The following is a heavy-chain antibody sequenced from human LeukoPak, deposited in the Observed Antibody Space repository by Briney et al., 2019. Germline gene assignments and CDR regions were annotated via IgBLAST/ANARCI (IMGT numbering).Heavy chain of an antibody. V-gene: IGHV3-23*01. CDR1: GFTFNNCA. Sequence: GGSLRLSCAASGFTFNNCAMSWVRQPPGKGLEWVSAVTDDGTTTYYADSVKGRFTISRDNSKNTVYLQMNYLTADDTARYYCVKEERGYSYGDYWGPGTLVTVSS. D-gene: IGHD5-18*01. CDR3: VKEERGYSYGDY. CDR2: VTDDGTTT. J-gene: IGHJ4*02.